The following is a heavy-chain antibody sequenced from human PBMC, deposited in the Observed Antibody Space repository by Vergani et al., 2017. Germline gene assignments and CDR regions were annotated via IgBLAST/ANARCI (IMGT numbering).Heavy chain of an antibody. CDR2: IKQDGSEK. CDR1: GFTFSSYW. Sequence: VQLVESGGGLVQPGGSLRLSCAASGFTFSSYWMTWVRQVPGKGLEWVTNIKQDGSEKYYVDSVKGRFTISRDNAKNSLYLQMNSLRAEDTAVYYCARVRYYDSSGPYYFDYWGQGTLVTVSS. D-gene: IGHD3-22*01. CDR3: ARVRYYDSSGPYYFDY. V-gene: IGHV3-7*03. J-gene: IGHJ4*02.